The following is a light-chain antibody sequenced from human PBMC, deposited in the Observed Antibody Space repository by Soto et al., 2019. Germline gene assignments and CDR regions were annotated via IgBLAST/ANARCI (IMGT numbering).Light chain of an antibody. V-gene: IGLV2-14*01. CDR2: EVS. CDR3: SSYTSTSTLYV. CDR1: SRDVGNYNY. J-gene: IGLJ1*01. Sequence: QSALTQPASVSGSPGQSITIACTGTSRDVGNYNYVSWYQQDPGKVPKLIIYEVSNRPSGVSSRFSGSKSDNTASLTISGLQAEDEADYYCSSYTSTSTLYVFGTGTKVTVL.